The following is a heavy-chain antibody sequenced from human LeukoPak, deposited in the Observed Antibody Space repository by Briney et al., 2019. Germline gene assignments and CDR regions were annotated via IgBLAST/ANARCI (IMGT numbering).Heavy chain of an antibody. J-gene: IGHJ5*01. Sequence: GGSLRLSCAASGFTFSNYLIHWVRQAPGKGLVWVSRINPAGNYVNYADSVKGRFTISRDNAKNTVYLQMNSLRAEDTALFYCVRDWDHFDFDSWGQGILVTVSS. V-gene: IGHV3-74*01. D-gene: IGHD1-26*01. CDR3: VRDWDHFDFDS. CDR1: GFTFSNYL. CDR2: INPAGNYV.